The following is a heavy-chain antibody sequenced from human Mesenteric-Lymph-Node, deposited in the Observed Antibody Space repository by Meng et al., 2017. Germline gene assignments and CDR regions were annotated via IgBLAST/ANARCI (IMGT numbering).Heavy chain of an antibody. CDR2: IYYSGST. Sequence: QVQAEVSGPGSVKPSQTLSPTRTDCGGSISSGNAYWSWIRQHPGKGLEYIGYIYYSGSTYYNPSLKSRVIISVDTSKNQSSLKLSSVTAADTAVYYCARGFVKYTVTRVGNWFDPWGQGTLVTVSS. D-gene: IGHD4-17*01. V-gene: IGHV4-30-4*01. CDR1: GGSISSGNAY. CDR3: ARGFVKYTVTRVGNWFDP. J-gene: IGHJ5*02.